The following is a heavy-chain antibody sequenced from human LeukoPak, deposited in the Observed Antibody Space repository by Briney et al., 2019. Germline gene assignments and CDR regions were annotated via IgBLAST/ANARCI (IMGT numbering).Heavy chain of an antibody. J-gene: IGHJ5*02. CDR2: ISYDGNYK. CDR3: ARDPLTDCSGGSRYSQGFDP. CDR1: GFTFSDYA. Sequence: AGRSLRLSCAASGFTFSDYAMHWVRQAPGKGLEWVAVISYDGNYKYSADSMKGRFTVSRDNSKNMLYLQMNSLRPEDTAVYYCARDPLTDCSGGSRYSQGFDPWGQGTLVTVSS. D-gene: IGHD2-15*01. V-gene: IGHV3-30-3*01.